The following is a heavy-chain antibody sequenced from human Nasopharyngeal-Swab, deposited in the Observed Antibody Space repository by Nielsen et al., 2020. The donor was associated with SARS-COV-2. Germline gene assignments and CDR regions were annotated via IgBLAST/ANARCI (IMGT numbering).Heavy chain of an antibody. J-gene: IGHJ5*02. CDR2: FDPEDGET. D-gene: IGHD2-21*01. Sequence: ASVKVSCKVSGYTLTELSMHWVRQAPGKGLEWMGGFDPEDGETIYAQKFQGRVTMTEDASTDTAYMELSSLRSEDTAVYYCATGFAFRPNWFDPWGQGTLVTVSS. CDR3: ATGFAFRPNWFDP. CDR1: GYTLTELS. V-gene: IGHV1-24*01.